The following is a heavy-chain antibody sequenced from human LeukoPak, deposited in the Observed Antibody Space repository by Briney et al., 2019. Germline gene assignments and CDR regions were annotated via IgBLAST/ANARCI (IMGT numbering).Heavy chain of an antibody. V-gene: IGHV3-23*01. J-gene: IGHJ4*02. D-gene: IGHD3-16*01. CDR3: AKDYAVGSIDY. CDR1: GFTFSNYG. Sequence: GGSLRLSCAASGFTFSNYGMHWVRQAPGKGLEWVSSISRSGESTFYADSVRGRFTISRDNSKNAVSLQMESLRAEDTALYYCAKDYAVGSIDYWGQGTLVTVSS. CDR2: ISRSGEST.